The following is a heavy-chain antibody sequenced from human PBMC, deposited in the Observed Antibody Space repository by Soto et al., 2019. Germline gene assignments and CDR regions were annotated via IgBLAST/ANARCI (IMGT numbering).Heavy chain of an antibody. CDR2: IYYSGST. Sequence: PSQTLSLRCTVSGGSISSYYGSWIRQPPGKGLEWIGYIYYSGSTNYNPSLKSRVTISVDTSKNQFSLKLSSVTAADTAVYYCARYRNYYYYYMDVWGKGTTVTVSS. V-gene: IGHV4-59*01. CDR1: GGSISSYY. D-gene: IGHD3-16*02. J-gene: IGHJ6*03. CDR3: ARYRNYYYYYMDV.